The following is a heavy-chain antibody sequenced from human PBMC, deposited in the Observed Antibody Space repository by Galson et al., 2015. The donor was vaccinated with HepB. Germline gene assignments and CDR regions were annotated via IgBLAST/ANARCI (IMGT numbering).Heavy chain of an antibody. CDR1: GFTFNNYA. J-gene: IGHJ4*02. D-gene: IGHD3-22*01. Sequence: SLRLSCAASGFTFNNYAMSWVRQTAGKGLEWVAALSISGDDAYYAGSVKGRFTISRDNSKNTLFLQMNSLRAEDTAIYYCAKDSLGDYEFIFSFDYWGQGALVTVSS. CDR3: AKDSLGDYEFIFSFDY. CDR2: LSISGDDA. V-gene: IGHV3-23*01.